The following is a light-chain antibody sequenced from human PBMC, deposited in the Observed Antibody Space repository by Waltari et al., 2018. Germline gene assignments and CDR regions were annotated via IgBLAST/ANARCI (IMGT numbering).Light chain of an antibody. Sequence: QSALTQPPSASGSPGQSVTISCTGTSSDIGGSMYVSWYRQHPGKGPKLLIYEVSKRPSGVPNRFSGSKSGNTASLTVSVLQAEDEADYYCSSYAGSNNLVFGTGTKVTVL. V-gene: IGLV2-8*01. J-gene: IGLJ1*01. CDR1: SSDIGGSMY. CDR3: SSYAGSNNLV. CDR2: EVS.